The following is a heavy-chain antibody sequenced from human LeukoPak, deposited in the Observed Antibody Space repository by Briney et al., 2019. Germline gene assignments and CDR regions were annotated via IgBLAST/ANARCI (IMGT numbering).Heavy chain of an antibody. CDR2: IYSGGST. CDR1: GFTVSSNY. D-gene: IGHD6-19*01. CDR3: ARGGQQWLVQGYYGMDV. J-gene: IGHJ6*02. V-gene: IGHV3-53*01. Sequence: SGGSLRLSCAASGFTVSSNYMSWVRQAPGKGLEWVSVIYSGGSTYYADSVKGRFTISRDNSKNTLYLQMNSLRAEDTAVYYCARGGQQWLVQGYYGMDVWGQGTTVTVSS.